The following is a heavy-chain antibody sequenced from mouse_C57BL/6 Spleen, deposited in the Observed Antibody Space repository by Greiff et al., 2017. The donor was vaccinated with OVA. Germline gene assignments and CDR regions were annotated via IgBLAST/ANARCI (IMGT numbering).Heavy chain of an antibody. Sequence: EVNVVESGGGLVQPGGSLSLSCAASGFTFTDYYMSWVRQPPGKALEWLGFIRNKANGYTTEYSASVKGRFTISRDNSQSILYLQMNALRAEDSATYYCARIVARYFDVWGTGTTVTVSS. CDR3: ARIVARYFDV. CDR2: IRNKANGYTT. V-gene: IGHV7-3*01. D-gene: IGHD1-1*01. CDR1: GFTFTDYY. J-gene: IGHJ1*03.